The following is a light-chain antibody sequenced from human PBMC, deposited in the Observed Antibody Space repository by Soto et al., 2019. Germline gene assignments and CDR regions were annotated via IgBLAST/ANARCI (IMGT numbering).Light chain of an antibody. CDR1: SSDVGGYNY. CDR2: EVI. Sequence: QSALTQPPSASGSPGQSVTISCTGTSSDVGGYNYVSWYQQHPGRAPKLLLYEVIKRPSGVPDRFSGSKSGNTASLTVSGLQAEDEGDYYCSSFTNTENSYVFGSGTNLTVL. V-gene: IGLV2-8*01. J-gene: IGLJ1*01. CDR3: SSFTNTENSYV.